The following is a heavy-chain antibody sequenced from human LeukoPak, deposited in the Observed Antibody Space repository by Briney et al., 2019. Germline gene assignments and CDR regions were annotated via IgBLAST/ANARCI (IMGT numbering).Heavy chain of an antibody. CDR1: GCTFSSYA. CDR3: ALGDYYDSSGYHTFDY. D-gene: IGHD3-22*01. CDR2: IIPIFGTA. V-gene: IGHV1-69*01. J-gene: IGHJ4*02. Sequence: ASVKVSCKASGCTFSSYAISWVRQAPGQGLEWMGGIIPIFGTANYAQKFQGRVTITADESTSTAYMELSSLRSEDTAVYYCALGDYYDSSGYHTFDYWGQGTLVTVSS.